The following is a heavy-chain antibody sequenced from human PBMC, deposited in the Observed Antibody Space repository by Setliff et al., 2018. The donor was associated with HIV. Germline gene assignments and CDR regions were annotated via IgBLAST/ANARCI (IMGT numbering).Heavy chain of an antibody. CDR3: ARSSYDILTGYYKALEC. Sequence: SVKVSRKASGGSFSSYGISWVRQAPGQGLEWMGGIIPILGITNYAQKFQGRVTISADKSTSTVSMELSSLRSGDTAVYHCARSSYDILTGYYKALECWGQGTLVTVSS. J-gene: IGHJ4*02. V-gene: IGHV1-69*10. CDR1: GGSFSSYG. CDR2: IIPILGIT. D-gene: IGHD3-9*01.